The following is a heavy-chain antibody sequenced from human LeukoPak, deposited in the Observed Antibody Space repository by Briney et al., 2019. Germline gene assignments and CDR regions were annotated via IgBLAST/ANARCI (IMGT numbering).Heavy chain of an antibody. CDR1: GGTFSSYA. CDR3: TAGGGDDPGDY. Sequence: SVKVSCKASGGTFSSYAISWVRQAPGQGLEWMGGIIPIFGTANYAQKFQGRVTITADESTRTAYMELSSLRSEDTAVYYCTAGGGDDPGDYWGQGTLVTVSS. J-gene: IGHJ4*02. V-gene: IGHV1-69*13. D-gene: IGHD2-21*02. CDR2: IIPIFGTA.